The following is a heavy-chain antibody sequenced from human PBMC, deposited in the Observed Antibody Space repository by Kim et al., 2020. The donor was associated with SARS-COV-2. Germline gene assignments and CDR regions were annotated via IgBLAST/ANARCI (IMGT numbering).Heavy chain of an antibody. D-gene: IGHD2-15*01. CDR1: GGSISSYS. CDR2: IYYSGST. V-gene: IGHV4-59*01. J-gene: IGHJ6*02. CDR3: ARLRVGMAGMDV. Sequence: SETLSLTCTVSGGSISSYSWSWIRQPPGKELEWIGYIYYSGSTNYNPSLKSRVTISVDTSKNQFSLKLSSVTAADTAVYYCARLRVGMAGMDVWGQGTTVTVSS.